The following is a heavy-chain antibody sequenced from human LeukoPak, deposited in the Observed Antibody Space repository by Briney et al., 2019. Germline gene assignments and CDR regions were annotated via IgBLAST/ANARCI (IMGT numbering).Heavy chain of an antibody. D-gene: IGHD3-9*01. CDR1: GFTVSSNY. CDR3: ARDPFNWDAFDI. V-gene: IGHV3-66*01. Sequence: GGSLRLSCAASGFTVSSNYMSWVRQAPGKGLEWVSVIYSGGSTYYADSAKGRFTISRDNSKDTLYLQMNSLRAEDTAVYYCARDPFNWDAFDIWGQGTMVTVSS. J-gene: IGHJ3*02. CDR2: IYSGGST.